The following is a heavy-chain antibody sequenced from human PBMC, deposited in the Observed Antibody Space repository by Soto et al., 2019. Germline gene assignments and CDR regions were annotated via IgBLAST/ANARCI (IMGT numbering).Heavy chain of an antibody. CDR3: ARNGGSTWPYFDS. V-gene: IGHV4-34*01. CDR1: GGSFTGYY. D-gene: IGHD6-13*01. J-gene: IGHJ4*02. CDR2: ISHSGTT. Sequence: PSETLSLTCAVNGGSFTGYYGAWIRQSPGKGLEWIGEISHSGTTIYNPSLKSRVTISIDTSKNQFSLKLTSMTAADTGVYYCARNGGSTWPYFDSWGQGTVVPVSS.